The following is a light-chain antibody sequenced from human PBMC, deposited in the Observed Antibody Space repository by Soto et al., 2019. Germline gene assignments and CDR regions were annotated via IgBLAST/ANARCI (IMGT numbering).Light chain of an antibody. V-gene: IGKV1-9*01. CDR1: PAIRSY. CDR3: QQVNGYPLT. CDR2: SAS. Sequence: DIQLTQSPAFLSASAGDRVTITCRASPAIRSYLAWYQQKPGTAPKLLIHSASTLQSGVPSRFSGSGYGTEFPLTISSLQPDDFGTYYCQQVNGYPLTFGPGTKVEIK. J-gene: IGKJ3*01.